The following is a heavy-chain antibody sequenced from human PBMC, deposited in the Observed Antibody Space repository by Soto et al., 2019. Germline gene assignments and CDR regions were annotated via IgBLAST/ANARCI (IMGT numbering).Heavy chain of an antibody. Sequence: PGGSLRLSCAASGFTFSSYAMHWVRQAPGKGLEWVAVISYDGSNNYYADSVKGRFAISRDNSKNTLYLQMNSLRAEDTAVYYCALVGHYDSSPGFDYWGQGTLVTFSS. J-gene: IGHJ4*02. CDR1: GFTFSSYA. CDR3: ALVGHYDSSPGFDY. CDR2: ISYDGSNN. V-gene: IGHV3-30*09. D-gene: IGHD3-22*01.